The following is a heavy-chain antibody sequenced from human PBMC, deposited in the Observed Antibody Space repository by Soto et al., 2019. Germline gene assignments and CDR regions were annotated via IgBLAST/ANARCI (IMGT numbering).Heavy chain of an antibody. J-gene: IGHJ4*02. CDR2: ISYDGSNK. CDR3: AKDLGGLDDY. V-gene: IGHV3-30*18. Sequence: ESGGGVVQPGRSLRLSCAASGFTFSSYGMHWVRQAPGKGLEWVAIISYDGSNKYYADSVKGRFTISRDNSKSTLYLQMNSLRAEDTAVYYCAKDLGGLDDYWGQGTLVTVSS. D-gene: IGHD3-16*01. CDR1: GFTFSSYG.